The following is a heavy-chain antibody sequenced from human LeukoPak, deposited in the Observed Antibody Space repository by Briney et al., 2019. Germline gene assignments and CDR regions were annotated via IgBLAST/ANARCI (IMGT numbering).Heavy chain of an antibody. J-gene: IGHJ4*02. Sequence: GGSLRLSCAASGFTFDDYAMHWVRQAPGKGLEWVSGISWNSGSIGYADSVKGRFTISRDNAKNSLYLQMNSLRAEDMALYYCAKDNRHQLLYPYFDYWGQGTLVTVSS. CDR1: GFTFDDYA. CDR2: ISWNSGSI. CDR3: AKDNRHQLLYPYFDY. D-gene: IGHD2-2*02. V-gene: IGHV3-9*03.